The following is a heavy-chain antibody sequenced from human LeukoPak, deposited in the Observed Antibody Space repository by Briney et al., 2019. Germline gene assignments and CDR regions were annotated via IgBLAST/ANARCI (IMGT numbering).Heavy chain of an antibody. CDR2: IYYSGST. Sequence: SETLSLTCTVSGGSISSYYWSWIRQPPGKGLEWIVYIYYSGSTNYNPSLKSRVTLSVDTSKNQFSLKLSSVTAADTAVYYCARHPKRYCSGGSCYPGWFDPWGQGTLVTVSS. V-gene: IGHV4-59*08. CDR3: ARHPKRYCSGGSCYPGWFDP. D-gene: IGHD2-15*01. CDR1: GGSISSYY. J-gene: IGHJ5*02.